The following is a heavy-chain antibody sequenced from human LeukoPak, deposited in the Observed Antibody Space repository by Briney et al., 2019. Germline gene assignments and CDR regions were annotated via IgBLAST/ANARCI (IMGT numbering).Heavy chain of an antibody. D-gene: IGHD3-10*01. Sequence: GASVKVSCKASGYTFTGYYMHWVRQAPGQGLEGMGWINPNSGGTNYPQKVQGRVTMTRDTSISTAYMELSRLRSDDTAVYYCASVAVRGANPWAIWGQGTMVTVSS. J-gene: IGHJ3*02. CDR2: INPNSGGT. CDR1: GYTFTGYY. V-gene: IGHV1-2*02. CDR3: ASVAVRGANPWAI.